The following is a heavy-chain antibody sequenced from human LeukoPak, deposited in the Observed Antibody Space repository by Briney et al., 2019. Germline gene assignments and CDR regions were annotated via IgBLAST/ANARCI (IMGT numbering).Heavy chain of an antibody. D-gene: IGHD3-10*01. J-gene: IGHJ4*02. CDR2: LNPNSGDT. V-gene: IGHV1-2*02. Sequence: GASVKVSCKASGYTFTDYYIHWVRQAPGQGLEWMGRLNPNSGDTNYTQKFQGRLTMTRDTSISTAYMELNRLRSDDTAVYYCARASLWFGELRVFDYWGQGTLVTVSS. CDR3: ARASLWFGELRVFDY. CDR1: GYTFTDYY.